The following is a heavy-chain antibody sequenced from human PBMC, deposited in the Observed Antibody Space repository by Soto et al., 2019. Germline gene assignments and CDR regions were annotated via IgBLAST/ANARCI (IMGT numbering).Heavy chain of an antibody. V-gene: IGHV1-69*13. D-gene: IGHD5-12*01. Sequence: ASVKVSCKASGGPFRSYAISWVRQAPGQGLEWMGGIIPIFGTANYGQKFQGRVTITADESTSTAYMELSSLRSEDTAVYYCASRRDGYNLFDDWGQGTLVTVSS. CDR1: GGPFRSYA. CDR2: IIPIFGTA. J-gene: IGHJ4*02. CDR3: ASRRDGYNLFDD.